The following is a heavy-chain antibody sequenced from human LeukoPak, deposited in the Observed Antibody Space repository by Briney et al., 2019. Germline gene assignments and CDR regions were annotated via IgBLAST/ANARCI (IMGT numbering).Heavy chain of an antibody. D-gene: IGHD6-19*01. V-gene: IGHV4-59*01. CDR3: ARDRYSAGWYGDQYFFDS. CDR1: GGSISSYY. CDR2: ISYSGNT. J-gene: IGHJ5*01. Sequence: SETLSLTCTVSGGSISSYYWSWIRQPPGKGLEWIGYISYSGNTNYNPSLKSRVTISVDTPKNQFSLKLSSVTAADTAVYYCARDRYSAGWYGDQYFFDSWGRGTLVTVSA.